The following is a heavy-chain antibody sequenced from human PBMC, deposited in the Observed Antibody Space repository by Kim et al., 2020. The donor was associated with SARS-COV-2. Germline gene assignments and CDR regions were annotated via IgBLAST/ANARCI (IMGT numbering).Heavy chain of an antibody. D-gene: IGHD3-10*01. Sequence: GGSLRLSCAASGLSFDNSAMNWVHQAPGKGLEWVAVISHDGRNKEFADSVKGRFTISRDNSKSTLYLQMNSLRVEDTAVYYCARGNYYESVSLSDYYNGMDVWGQGTTVTVSS. CDR1: GLSFDNSA. CDR2: ISHDGRNK. J-gene: IGHJ6*02. V-gene: IGHV3-30-3*01. CDR3: ARGNYYESVSLSDYYNGMDV.